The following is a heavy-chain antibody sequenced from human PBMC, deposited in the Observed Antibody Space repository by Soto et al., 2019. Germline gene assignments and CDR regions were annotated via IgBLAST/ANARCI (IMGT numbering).Heavy chain of an antibody. V-gene: IGHV3-9*01. CDR1: GFTFDDYA. CDR3: ARSPVVITYYYYMDV. J-gene: IGHJ6*03. Sequence: GGSLRLSCAASGFTFDDYAMHWVRQAPGKGLEWVSGISWNSGNIGYADSVKGRFTISRDNAKNSLYLQMNSLRAEDTALYYCARSPVVITYYYYMDVWGKGTTVTVSS. D-gene: IGHD3-22*01. CDR2: ISWNSGNI.